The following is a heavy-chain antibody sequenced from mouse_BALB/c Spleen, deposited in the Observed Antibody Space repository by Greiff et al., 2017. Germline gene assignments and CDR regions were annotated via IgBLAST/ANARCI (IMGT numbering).Heavy chain of an antibody. CDR3: AREGMITLAY. CDR1: GFNIKDYY. V-gene: IGHV14-1*02. CDR2: IDPENGNT. J-gene: IGHJ3*01. D-gene: IGHD2-4*01. Sequence: VQLQQSGAELVRPGALVKLSCKASGFNIKDYYMHWVQQRPEQGLEWIGWIDPENGNTIYDPKFQGKASITADTSSNTAYLQLSSLTSEDTAVYYCAREGMITLAYWGQGTLVTVSA.